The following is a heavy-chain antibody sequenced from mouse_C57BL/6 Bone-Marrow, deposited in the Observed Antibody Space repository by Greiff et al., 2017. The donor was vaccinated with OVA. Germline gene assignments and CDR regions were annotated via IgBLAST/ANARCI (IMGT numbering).Heavy chain of an antibody. CDR2: ISDGGSYT. Sequence: DVKLVESGGGLVKPGGSLKLSCAASGFTFSSYAMSWVRQTPEKRLEWVATISDGGSYTYYPDNVKGRFTISRDNAKNNLYLQMSHLKSEDTAMYYCARDRRWLLPDYWGQGTTLTVSS. D-gene: IGHD2-3*01. J-gene: IGHJ2*01. CDR3: ARDRRWLLPDY. V-gene: IGHV5-4*01. CDR1: GFTFSSYA.